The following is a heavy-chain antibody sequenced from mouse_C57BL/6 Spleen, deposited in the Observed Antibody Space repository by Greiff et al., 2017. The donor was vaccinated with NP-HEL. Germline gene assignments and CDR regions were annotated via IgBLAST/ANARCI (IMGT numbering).Heavy chain of an antibody. CDR3: ARYDDYPWCAY. D-gene: IGHD2-3*01. J-gene: IGHJ3*01. CDR2: INPNNGGT. V-gene: IGHV1-26*01. Sequence: EVQLQQSGPELVKPGASVKISCKASGYTFTDYYMNWVKQSHGKSLEWIGDINPNNGGTSYNQKFKGKATLTVDKSSSTAYMELRSLTSEDSAVYYCARYDDYPWCAYWGQGTLVTVSA. CDR1: GYTFTDYY.